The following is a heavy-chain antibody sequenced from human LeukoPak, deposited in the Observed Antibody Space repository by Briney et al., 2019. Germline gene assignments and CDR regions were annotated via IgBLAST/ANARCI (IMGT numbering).Heavy chain of an antibody. Sequence: GGSLRLSCAASGFTFSSYGMSWVRQAPGKGLEWVAVIWYDGSNKYYADSVKGRFTISRDNSKNTLYLQMNSLRAEDTAVYYCARVSPTDSSSTDWGQGTLVTVSS. J-gene: IGHJ4*02. D-gene: IGHD6-13*01. CDR2: IWYDGSNK. CDR3: ARVSPTDSSSTD. V-gene: IGHV3-33*01. CDR1: GFTFSSYG.